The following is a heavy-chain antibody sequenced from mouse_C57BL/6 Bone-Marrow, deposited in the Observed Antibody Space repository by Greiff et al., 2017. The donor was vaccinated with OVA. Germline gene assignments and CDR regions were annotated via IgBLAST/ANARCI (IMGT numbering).Heavy chain of an antibody. CDR2: IYPRDGST. CDR3: ARFYGNYSCYFDY. J-gene: IGHJ2*01. D-gene: IGHD2-1*01. Sequence: QVHVKQSGPELVKPGASVKLSCKASGYTFTSYDINWVKQRPGQGLEWIGWIYPRDGSTKYNEKFKGKATLTVDTSSSTAYMELHSLTSEDSAVYFCARFYGNYSCYFDYWGQGTTLTVSS. CDR1: GYTFTSYD. V-gene: IGHV1-85*01.